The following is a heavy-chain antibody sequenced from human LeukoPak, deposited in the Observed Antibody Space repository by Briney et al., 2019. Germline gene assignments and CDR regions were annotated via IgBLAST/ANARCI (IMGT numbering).Heavy chain of an antibody. CDR3: ARDVIEWAYCGGDCYAFDY. CDR2: ISGSGGRT. J-gene: IGHJ4*02. CDR1: GFTFSSYA. D-gene: IGHD2-21*02. Sequence: GGSLRLSCAASGFTFSSYAMSWVRQAPGKGLEWVSTISGSGGRTYYADSVKGRFTISRDNSKNTLYLQVNSLGAEDTAVYYCARDVIEWAYCGGDCYAFDYWGQGTLVTVSS. V-gene: IGHV3-23*01.